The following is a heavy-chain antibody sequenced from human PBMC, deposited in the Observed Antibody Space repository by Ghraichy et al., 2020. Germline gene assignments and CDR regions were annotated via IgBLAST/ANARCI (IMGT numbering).Heavy chain of an antibody. Sequence: SQTLSLTCAISGDSVSSNSAAWHWIRQSPSRGLEWLGRTYYKSNWYNDYAVSVKSRISINPDTSKNQYSLQLNSLTPEDTAVYYCARDYSYSSGWRFDYWGQGTLVTVSS. CDR1: GDSVSSNSAA. J-gene: IGHJ4*02. V-gene: IGHV6-1*01. CDR2: TYYKSNWYN. D-gene: IGHD6-19*01. CDR3: ARDYSYSSGWRFDY.